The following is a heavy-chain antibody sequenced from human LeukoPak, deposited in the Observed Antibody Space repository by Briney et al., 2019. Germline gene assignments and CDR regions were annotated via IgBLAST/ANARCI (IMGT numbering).Heavy chain of an antibody. V-gene: IGHV3-9*01. Sequence: GGSLRLSCAASGFTFDDYAMHWVRQAPGKGLEWVSGISWNSGSIGYVDSVKGRFTISRDNAKNSLYLQMNSLRAEDTAVYYCARVVWNYYYYGMDVWGQGTTVTVSS. D-gene: IGHD2-8*01. CDR3: ARVVWNYYYYGMDV. CDR1: GFTFDDYA. CDR2: ISWNSGSI. J-gene: IGHJ6*02.